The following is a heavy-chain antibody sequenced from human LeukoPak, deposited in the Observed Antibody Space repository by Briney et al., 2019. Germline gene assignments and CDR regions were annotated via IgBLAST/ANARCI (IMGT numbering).Heavy chain of an antibody. J-gene: IGHJ4*02. D-gene: IGHD4/OR15-4a*01. CDR3: ARRAGAYSHPYDY. CDR1: GFSFSSYS. CDR2: ISSSSSYI. Sequence: GGSLRLSCAASGFSFSSYSMNWVRQAPGKGLEWVSSISSSSSYIYYADSVKGRFTISRDNAKNTLYLQMNSQRAEDTAVYYCARRAGAYSHPYDYWGQGTLVTVSS. V-gene: IGHV3-21*04.